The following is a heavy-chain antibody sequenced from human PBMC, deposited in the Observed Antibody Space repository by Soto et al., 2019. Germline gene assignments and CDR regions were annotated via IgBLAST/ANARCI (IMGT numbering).Heavy chain of an antibody. CDR3: ARDGSGH. CDR2: IYTGGGT. CDR1: GLTVSTNP. V-gene: IGHV3-66*01. Sequence: EVQLVESGGGLVQPGGSLRLSCAASGLTVSTNPMSWVRQAPGKGLEWGSVIYTGGGTHYADSVKDRFTISRDNSKNAVNLQMNSLRPEDTAVYYCARDGSGHWGQGTLVTVSS. J-gene: IGHJ4*02.